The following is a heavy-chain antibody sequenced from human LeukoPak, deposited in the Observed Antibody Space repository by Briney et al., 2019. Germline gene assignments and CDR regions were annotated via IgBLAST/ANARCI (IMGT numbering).Heavy chain of an antibody. D-gene: IGHD6-6*01. CDR2: INPSGGST. CDR1: GYTFTSYY. Sequence: ASVKVSCKASGYTFTSYYMHWVRQAPGQGLEWMGVINPSGGSTSYARKFQGRVTMTRDTSTSTFYMELSSLRSEDTAVYYCASSTLSSSSGDFWGQGSLVTVSS. J-gene: IGHJ4*02. CDR3: ASSTLSSSSGDF. V-gene: IGHV1-46*01.